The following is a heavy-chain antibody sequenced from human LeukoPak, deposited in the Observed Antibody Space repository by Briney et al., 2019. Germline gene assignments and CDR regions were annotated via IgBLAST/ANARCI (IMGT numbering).Heavy chain of an antibody. V-gene: IGHV4-61*02. CDR3: ARYIVSYPHDAFDI. CDR1: GGSISSGSDY. CDR2: IYTSGRT. D-gene: IGHD1-26*01. Sequence: PSETLSLTCTVSGGSISSGSDYWSWIRQPAGKGLEWIGRIYTSGRTNYNPSLKSRVTISVDTSKNQFSLKLSSVTAADTAFYYCARYIVSYPHDAFDIWGQGTMVTVSS. J-gene: IGHJ3*02.